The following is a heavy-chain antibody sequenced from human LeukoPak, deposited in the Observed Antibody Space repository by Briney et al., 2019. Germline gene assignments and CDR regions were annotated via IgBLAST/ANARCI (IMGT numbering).Heavy chain of an antibody. CDR2: IYYSSGT. J-gene: IGHJ4*02. CDR3: AGDPAGNFSGSAYYFDS. D-gene: IGHD6-25*01. V-gene: IGHV4-59*01. Sequence: SDTLYLTCSVSGDTISTYYLTWIRQPPGKGLEWMGYIYYSSGTQNNPPLKSGVTMSVETSKNQLSLSVLSGTAADTAVYYCAGDPAGNFSGSAYYFDSWGPGTLVTVSA. CDR1: GDTISTYY.